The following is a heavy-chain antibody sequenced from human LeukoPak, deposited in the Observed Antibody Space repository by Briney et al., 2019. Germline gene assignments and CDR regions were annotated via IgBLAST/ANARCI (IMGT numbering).Heavy chain of an antibody. D-gene: IGHD1-26*01. Sequence: PSETLSLTCTVSGCSISSGYYWGWIRQPPGKGLEWIGSIYHSGSTYYNPSLKSRVTISVDTSKNQFSLKLSSVTAADTAVYYCAGIIVGATSYDYWGQGTLVTVSS. CDR1: GCSISSGYY. J-gene: IGHJ4*02. CDR3: AGIIVGATSYDY. V-gene: IGHV4-38-2*02. CDR2: IYHSGST.